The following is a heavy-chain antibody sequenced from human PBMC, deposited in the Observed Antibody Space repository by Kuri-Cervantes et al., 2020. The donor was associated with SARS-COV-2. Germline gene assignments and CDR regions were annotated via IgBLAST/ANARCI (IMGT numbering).Heavy chain of an antibody. CDR3: ARSGVQTVTMKNYYYGMDV. D-gene: IGHD3-22*01. CDR1: GGSISSYY. V-gene: IGHV4-59*12. J-gene: IGHJ6*02. CDR2: IYYSGST. Sequence: SETLSLTCTVSGGSISSYYWSWIRQPPGKGLEWIGYIYYSGSTYYNPSLKSRVTISVDTSKNQFSLKLSSVTAADTAVYYCARSGVQTVTMKNYYYGMDVWGQGTTVTVSS.